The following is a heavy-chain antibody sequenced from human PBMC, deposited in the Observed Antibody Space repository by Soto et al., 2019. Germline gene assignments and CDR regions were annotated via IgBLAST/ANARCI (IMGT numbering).Heavy chain of an antibody. CDR3: AKIGWYSSSSGGY. Sequence: EVQLLESGGGLVQPGGSLRLSCAASGFTFTSYAMCWFRQAPGKGLEWVSGISGSGGSTYYADSVRGRFTISRENSKNTLYLKMNSLRAEDTDVYYCAKIGWYSSSSGGYWGQGTLVTVSS. V-gene: IGHV3-23*01. D-gene: IGHD6-6*01. CDR2: ISGSGGST. CDR1: GFTFTSYA. J-gene: IGHJ4*02.